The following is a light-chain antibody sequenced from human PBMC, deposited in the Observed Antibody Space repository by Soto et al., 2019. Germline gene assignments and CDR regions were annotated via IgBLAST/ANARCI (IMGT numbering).Light chain of an antibody. CDR1: SSNIGSNS. CDR3: AAWDDSLXXFXX. V-gene: IGLV1-44*01. J-gene: IGLJ3*02. Sequence: QSALTQPPSASGTPGQRVTISCSGSSSNIGSNSVNWFQQVPXXXPKLLIYRNDERTYGVPDRFSGSKSGTSASLAISGLLSEDEADYYCAAWDDSLXXFXXFGGGTKLTVL. CDR2: RND.